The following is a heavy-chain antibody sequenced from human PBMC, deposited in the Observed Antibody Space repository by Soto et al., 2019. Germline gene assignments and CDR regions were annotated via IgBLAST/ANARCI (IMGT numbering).Heavy chain of an antibody. D-gene: IGHD3-9*01. Sequence: QVQLVESGGGVVQPGRSLRLSCAASGFTFSDYGMHWVRQAPGKGLEWVAVIWYDGSNKYYADSVKGRFTISRDNSKNTLYLQMTSLRAEDTAVYYCARDPLHYDILTGYSPNYFDFWGQGTLVTVSS. V-gene: IGHV3-33*01. CDR1: GFTFSDYG. J-gene: IGHJ4*02. CDR2: IWYDGSNK. CDR3: ARDPLHYDILTGYSPNYFDF.